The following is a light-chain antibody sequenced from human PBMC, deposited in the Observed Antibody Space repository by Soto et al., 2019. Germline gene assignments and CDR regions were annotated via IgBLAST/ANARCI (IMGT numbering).Light chain of an antibody. CDR2: DAS. CDR1: QNINSD. V-gene: IGKV3-11*01. Sequence: EIVLTQSPATLSLSPGESATLSCRASQNINSDLARYVQKPGQAPRLLIYDASNRATGIPARFSGSGSGTDFTLTIRSLDPEDFAIYYCQQRANWPLTTFGHGTRPEIK. J-gene: IGKJ5*01. CDR3: QQRANWPLTT.